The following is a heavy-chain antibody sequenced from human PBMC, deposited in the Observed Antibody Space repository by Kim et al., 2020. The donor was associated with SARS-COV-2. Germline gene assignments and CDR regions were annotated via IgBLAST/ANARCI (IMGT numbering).Heavy chain of an antibody. D-gene: IGHD3-10*01. J-gene: IGHJ4*02. CDR2: IWYDGSNK. CDR1: GFTFSSYG. CDR3: ARDGFWATYVSSGSYYYFDY. V-gene: IGHV3-33*01. Sequence: GGSLRLSCAASGFTFSSYGMHWVRQAPGKGLEWVAVIWYDGSNKYYADSVKGRFTISRDNSKNTLYLQMNSLRAEDTAVYYCARDGFWATYVSSGSYYYFDYWGQGTLVTVSS.